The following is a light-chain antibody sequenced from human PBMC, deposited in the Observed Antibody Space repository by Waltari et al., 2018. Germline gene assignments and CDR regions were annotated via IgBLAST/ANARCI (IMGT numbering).Light chain of an antibody. CDR2: KAS. Sequence: DVQMTQSPSTLSASVGDRVTITCRASQSISNWLAWYQQKPGKAPKVLIYKASNLESGVPSRFSGSGSGTEFTHTISSLQPDDCATYYCQQYSTYSRTFGQGTKVEIK. J-gene: IGKJ1*01. CDR3: QQYSTYSRT. CDR1: QSISNW. V-gene: IGKV1-5*03.